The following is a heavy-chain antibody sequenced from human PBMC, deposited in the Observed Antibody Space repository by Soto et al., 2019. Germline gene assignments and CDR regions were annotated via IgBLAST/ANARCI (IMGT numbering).Heavy chain of an antibody. CDR2: INAGNGNT. D-gene: IGHD3-22*01. CDR3: ARPYYYDSSGYYGGRIDP. CDR1: GYTFTSYA. Sequence: GASVKVSCKASGYTFTSYAMHWVRQAPGQRLEWMGWINAGNGNTKYSQKFQGRVTITRDTSASTAYMELSSLRSEDTAVYYCARPYYYDSSGYYGGRIDPWGQGTLVTVS. V-gene: IGHV1-3*01. J-gene: IGHJ5*02.